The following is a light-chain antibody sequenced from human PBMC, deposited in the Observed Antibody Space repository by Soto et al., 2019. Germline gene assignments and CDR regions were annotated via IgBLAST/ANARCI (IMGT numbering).Light chain of an antibody. V-gene: IGLV2-14*02. CDR3: SSYRSGGTFV. J-gene: IGLJ1*01. CDR1: SSDVGSYHL. Sequence: QSALTQPASVSGSPGQSITISCTGTSSDVGSYHLVSWYQHHPGKAPKLIIYEGSKRPSGISSRFSGSKSGNTASLTISGLQAEDEADYHCSSYRSGGTFVFGSGTKLTVL. CDR2: EGS.